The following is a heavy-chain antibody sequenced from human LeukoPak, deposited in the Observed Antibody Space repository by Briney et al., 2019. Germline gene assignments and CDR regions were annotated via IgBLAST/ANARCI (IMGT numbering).Heavy chain of an antibody. V-gene: IGHV3-23*01. Sequence: PGGSLRLSCAASGFTFSSYAMSWVRQAPGKGLEWVSAISGSGGSTYYADSVKGRFTISRDNSKNTLYLQMTSLRAEDTAVYYCANPPPTTGSEGPEYYFDYWGQGTLVTVSS. CDR1: GFTFSSYA. D-gene: IGHD6-19*01. J-gene: IGHJ4*02. CDR2: ISGSGGST. CDR3: ANPPPTTGSEGPEYYFDY.